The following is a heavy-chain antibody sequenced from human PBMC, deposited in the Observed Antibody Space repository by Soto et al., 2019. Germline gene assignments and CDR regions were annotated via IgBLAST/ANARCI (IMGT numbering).Heavy chain of an antibody. CDR2: IIPIFGTA. CDR3: ARAKQLVANYYYYGMDV. J-gene: IGHJ6*02. Sequence: GASVKVSWKASGGTFSSYAISWVRQAPGQGLEWMGGIIPIFGTANYAQKFQGRVTITADKSTSTAYMELSSLRSEDTAVYYCARAKQLVANYYYYGMDVWDQGTTVTVSS. V-gene: IGHV1-69*06. D-gene: IGHD6-6*01. CDR1: GGTFSSYA.